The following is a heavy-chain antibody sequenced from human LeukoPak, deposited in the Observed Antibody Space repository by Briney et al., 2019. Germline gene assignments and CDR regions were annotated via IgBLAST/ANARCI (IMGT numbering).Heavy chain of an antibody. CDR2: VSPSSTYI. CDR3: ARDPATSSYYSYYYMDV. J-gene: IGHJ6*03. D-gene: IGHD6-6*01. V-gene: IGHV3-21*01. CDR1: GFTFSTYA. Sequence: GGSLRLSCVASGFTFSTYAMNWVRQAPGKGLEWVSFVSPSSTYIYYADSVNGRFTISRDNAKNSLYLQMYSLRAEDTAVYYCARDPATSSYYSYYYMDVWGKGTTVTVSS.